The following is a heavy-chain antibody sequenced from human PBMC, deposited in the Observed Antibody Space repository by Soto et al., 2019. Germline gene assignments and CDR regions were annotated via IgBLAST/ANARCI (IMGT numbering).Heavy chain of an antibody. Sequence: PGGSLRLSCAASGFTVSSSYMSWVRQAPGKGLEWVSVIYSGGTTYYADSVKGRFTISRDNSKNTLYLEMNSLRAEDTAVYYCGRPYYYDSSGPFGAQGPLLTVPS. V-gene: IGHV3-66*01. CDR2: IYSGGTT. CDR3: GRPYYYDSSGPF. D-gene: IGHD3-22*01. CDR1: GFTVSSSY. J-gene: IGHJ4*02.